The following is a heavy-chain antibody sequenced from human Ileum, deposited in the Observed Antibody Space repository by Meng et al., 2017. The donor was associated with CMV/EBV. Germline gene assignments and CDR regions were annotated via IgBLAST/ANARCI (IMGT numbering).Heavy chain of an antibody. Sequence: SETLSLTCIVSGGSISSTNWWSWVRQPPGKGLEWIGEIYHSGSTNYNPSLKSRVTMSVDTSKNQFSLQLSSVTAADTAVYYCARAYSNSYRVDYWGQGTMVTVSS. CDR2: IYHSGST. CDR1: GGSISSTNW. V-gene: IGHV4-4*02. J-gene: IGHJ4*02. CDR3: ARAYSNSYRVDY. D-gene: IGHD6-6*01.